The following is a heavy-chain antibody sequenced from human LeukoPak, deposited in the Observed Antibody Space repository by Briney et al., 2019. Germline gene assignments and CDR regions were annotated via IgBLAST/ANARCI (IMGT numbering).Heavy chain of an antibody. V-gene: IGHV3-7*01. D-gene: IGHD2-21*02. Sequence: PGGSLRLSCAASGFTFSFYAMRWVRQAPGKGLEWVANIKQDGTEKYYVDSVKGRFTISRDNAKNSLYLQMNSLRAEDTAVYYCARTCGGDCPFYYGVDVWGQGTTVTVSS. CDR2: IKQDGTEK. CDR1: GFTFSFYA. CDR3: ARTCGGDCPFYYGVDV. J-gene: IGHJ6*02.